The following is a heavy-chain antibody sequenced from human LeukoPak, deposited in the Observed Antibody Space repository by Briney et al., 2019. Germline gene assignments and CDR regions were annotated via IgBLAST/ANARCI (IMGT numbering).Heavy chain of an antibody. V-gene: IGHV3-23*01. CDR1: GFTFKNYA. CDR2: ISENGANP. CDR3: AKQYVDC. Sequence: PGGFLRLSXAASGFTFKNYAMNWVCQTPGQGMEWVSSISENGANPDYADSVKGRFTIFRDDSHNTLYLQMNSLKAEHTAVYFCAKQYVDCWEQGTLVTVSS. J-gene: IGHJ4*02.